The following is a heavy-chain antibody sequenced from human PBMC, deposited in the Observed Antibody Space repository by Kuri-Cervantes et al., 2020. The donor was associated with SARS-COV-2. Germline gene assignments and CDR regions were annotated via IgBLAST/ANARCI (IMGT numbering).Heavy chain of an antibody. CDR2: IYYTGSA. V-gene: IGHV4-39*01. CDR3: ARTSSGYYYYFDY. Sequence: GSLRLSCTVSGGSISTPGFYWGWIRQAPGKGLEWIGIIYYTGSASYSPSLKSRLTISVDTSKNQFSLQLSSVTAADTAMYYCARTSSGYYYYFDYWGQGTLVTVSS. J-gene: IGHJ4*02. CDR1: GGSISTPGFY. D-gene: IGHD3-22*01.